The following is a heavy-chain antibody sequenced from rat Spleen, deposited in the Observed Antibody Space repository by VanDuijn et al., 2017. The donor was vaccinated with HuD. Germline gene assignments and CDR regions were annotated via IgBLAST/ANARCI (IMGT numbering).Heavy chain of an antibody. CDR3: TTELTGYVTIDWFAY. CDR2: ISPSGGST. V-gene: IGHV5-27*01. Sequence: EVQLVESGGGLVQPGRSLKLSCAASGFTFSNYDMAWVRQTPTKGLEWVASISPSGGSTYYRDSVKGRFTISRDNTENTLFLQMDSLRSEDTATYYCTTELTGYVTIDWFAYWGQGTLVTVSS. J-gene: IGHJ3*01. CDR1: GFTFSNYD. D-gene: IGHD1-6*01.